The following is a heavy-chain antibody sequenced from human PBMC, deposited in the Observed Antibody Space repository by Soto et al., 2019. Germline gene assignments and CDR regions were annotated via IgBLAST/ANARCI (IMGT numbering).Heavy chain of an antibody. V-gene: IGHV1-3*01. J-gene: IGHJ4*02. Sequence: ASVKVSCKASGYTFTSYAMHWVRQAPGQRLEWMGWINAGNGNTKYSQKFQGRVTITRDTSASTAYMELSSLRSEDTAVYYCARPRIVATIFDYWGRGTLVTVSS. CDR3: ARPRIVATIFDY. D-gene: IGHD5-12*01. CDR1: GYTFTSYA. CDR2: INAGNGNT.